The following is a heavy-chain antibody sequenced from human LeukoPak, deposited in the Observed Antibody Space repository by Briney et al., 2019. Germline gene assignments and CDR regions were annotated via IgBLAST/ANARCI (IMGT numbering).Heavy chain of an antibody. V-gene: IGHV4-4*07. J-gene: IGHJ6*03. CDR2: IYTSGST. D-gene: IGHD6-6*01. CDR3: ARSEQLAPRYYYYYMDV. Sequence: PSETLSLTCTVSGGSISSYYWSWIRQPAGKGLEWIGRIYTSGSTNDNPSLKSRVTMSVDTSKNQYSLKLSSVTAADTAVYYCARSEQLAPRYYYYYMDVWGKGTTVTVSS. CDR1: GGSISSYY.